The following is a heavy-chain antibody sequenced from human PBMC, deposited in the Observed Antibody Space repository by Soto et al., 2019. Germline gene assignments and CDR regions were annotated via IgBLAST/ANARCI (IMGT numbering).Heavy chain of an antibody. V-gene: IGHV4-39*01. D-gene: IGHD6-13*01. CDR1: GGSISSSSSY. Sequence: QLQLQESGPGLVKPSETLSLTCTVSGGSISSSSSYWGWIRQPPGKGLEWIGSIYYSGNTHYNPSLKSRVTISVDTSKNQFSLKLSSVTAADTAVYYCARQRGSGPSSAAAFLDYWGQGTLVTVSS. J-gene: IGHJ4*02. CDR2: IYYSGNT. CDR3: ARQRGSGPSSAAAFLDY.